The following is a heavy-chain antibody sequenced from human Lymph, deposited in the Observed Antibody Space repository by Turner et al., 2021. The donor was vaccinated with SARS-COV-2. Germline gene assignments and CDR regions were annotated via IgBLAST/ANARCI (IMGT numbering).Heavy chain of an antibody. D-gene: IGHD5-12*01. CDR3: AKEGLSGRRLQFVPYFAY. Sequence: EVPLVESGGGVVQPGGSLRLSCAASGFTFDVYAMHWVRQAPGKGLEWVSLISGDGGSTYYADSVKGRFTISRDDSKNSLYLQINSLRTEDTALYYCAKEGLSGRRLQFVPYFAYWGQGTLVSVSS. CDR1: GFTFDVYA. J-gene: IGHJ4*02. V-gene: IGHV3-43*02. CDR2: ISGDGGST.